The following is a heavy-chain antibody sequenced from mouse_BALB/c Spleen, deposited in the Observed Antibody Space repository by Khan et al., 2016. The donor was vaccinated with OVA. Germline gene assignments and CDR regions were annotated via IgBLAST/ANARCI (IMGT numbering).Heavy chain of an antibody. D-gene: IGHD2-13*01. CDR3: ARGYYGDPFAY. CDR2: ISDGGSYT. V-gene: IGHV5-4*02. Sequence: EVQLVESGGGLVKPGGSLKLSCAASGFTFSDYYMYWVRQTPEKRLEWLATISDGGSYTYYPDSVTGRFTISRDDAKNNLYLQMNSLRSEDTAMYYCARGYYGDPFAYWGQGTLVTISA. CDR1: GFTFSDYY. J-gene: IGHJ3*01.